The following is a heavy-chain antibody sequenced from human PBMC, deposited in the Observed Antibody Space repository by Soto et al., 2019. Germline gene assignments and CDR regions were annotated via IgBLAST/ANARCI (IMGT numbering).Heavy chain of an antibody. D-gene: IGHD4-17*01. CDR1: GGSFSFSVCY. CDR3: ARAYGDYDHYDS. V-gene: IGHV4-30-4*01. Sequence: SETLSLSCTVSGGSFSFSVCYWTWLRQARGKVLAWIGYIYYSVSTYYNPYLSGRGTISVDRSKSQVSLELSAVTAADTAVYYCARAYGDYDHYDSWGQGTLVTVS. J-gene: IGHJ4*02. CDR2: IYYSVST.